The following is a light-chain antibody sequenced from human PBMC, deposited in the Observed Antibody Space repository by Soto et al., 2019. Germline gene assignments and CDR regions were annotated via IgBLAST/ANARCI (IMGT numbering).Light chain of an antibody. CDR1: ESVSSR. Sequence: DIQMTQSPFSLSASVGDRVTITCRASESVSSRLAWYQQKPGKAPKLLIPEASSVESGAPSRFSGSGSGTEITLTISRLQPDDFATYYCQQYNYYRTFGQGTEVEMK. CDR3: QQYNYYRT. V-gene: IGKV1-5*03. CDR2: EAS. J-gene: IGKJ1*01.